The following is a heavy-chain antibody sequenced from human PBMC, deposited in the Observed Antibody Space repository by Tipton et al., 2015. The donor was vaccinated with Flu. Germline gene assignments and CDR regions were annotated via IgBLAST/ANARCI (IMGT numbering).Heavy chain of an antibody. J-gene: IGHJ4*02. Sequence: TLSLTCTVSGGSIISGSRYWSWIRQPAGKGLEWIGRIYTSGRTDYNPSLKSRITISVDTSNNLFSLNLRSVSAADTAVYYCARAGGSNSWYVYWGQGTLVTVSS. CDR1: GGSIISGSRY. D-gene: IGHD6-13*01. CDR3: ARAGGSNSWYVY. CDR2: IYTSGRT. V-gene: IGHV4-61*02.